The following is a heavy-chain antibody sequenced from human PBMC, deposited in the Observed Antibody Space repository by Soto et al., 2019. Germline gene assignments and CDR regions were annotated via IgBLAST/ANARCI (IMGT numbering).Heavy chain of an antibody. CDR2: INPNSGGT. CDR3: ARVQGIAVAGTGYWFDP. V-gene: IGHV1-2*02. Sequence: ASVKVSCKASGYTFTGYYMHWVRQAPGQGLERIGWINPNSGGTNYAQKLQGRVTMTTDTSTSTAYMELRSLRSDDTAVYYCARVQGIAVAGTGYWFDPWGQGTLVTVSS. CDR1: GYTFTGYY. J-gene: IGHJ5*02. D-gene: IGHD6-19*01.